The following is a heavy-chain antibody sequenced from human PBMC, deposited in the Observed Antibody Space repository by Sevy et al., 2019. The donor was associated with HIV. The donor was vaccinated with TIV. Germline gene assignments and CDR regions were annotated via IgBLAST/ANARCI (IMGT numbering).Heavy chain of an antibody. J-gene: IGHJ4*02. CDR1: GFTFSNYN. CDR2: ITSSSDYI. D-gene: IGHD3-22*01. Sequence: GGSLRLSCAASGFTFSNYNMNWVRQAPGKGLKWVSSITSSSDYIYDADSVKGRFTISRDNAKNSLYLQMNSLRAEDTAVYYCARDRRTLNYYASSGYNYYFDYWGQRTLVTVSS. CDR3: ARDRRTLNYYASSGYNYYFDY. V-gene: IGHV3-21*01.